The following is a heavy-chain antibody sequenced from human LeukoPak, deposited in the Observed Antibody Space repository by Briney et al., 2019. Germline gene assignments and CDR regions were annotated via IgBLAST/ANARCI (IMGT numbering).Heavy chain of an antibody. J-gene: IGHJ4*02. Sequence: GGSLRLSCAASGFTFSSYGMHWVRQAPGKGLEWVAFIRYDGSNKYYADSVKGRFTISRDNAKNSLYLQMNSLRAEDTAVYYCATPALDYWGQGTLVTVSS. CDR3: ATPALDY. CDR2: IRYDGSNK. V-gene: IGHV3-30*02. CDR1: GFTFSSYG.